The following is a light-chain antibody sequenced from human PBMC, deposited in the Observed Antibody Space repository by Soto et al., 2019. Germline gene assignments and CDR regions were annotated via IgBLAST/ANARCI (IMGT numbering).Light chain of an antibody. J-gene: IGLJ2*01. CDR1: SSDVGGYDY. Sequence: QSALTQPASVSGSPGQSITISCTGTSSDVGGYDYVSWYQQHPGKAPKLMIFDVSHRPSGVSNRFSGSKSGNTASLTISRLQAEDEADYYCCSYTRSRTRIFGGGTKLTVL. V-gene: IGLV2-14*01. CDR3: CSYTRSRTRI. CDR2: DVS.